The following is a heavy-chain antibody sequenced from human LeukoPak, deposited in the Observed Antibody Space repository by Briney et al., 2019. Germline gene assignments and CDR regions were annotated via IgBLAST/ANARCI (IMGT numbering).Heavy chain of an antibody. CDR2: INPSGGST. V-gene: IGHV1-46*01. D-gene: IGHD3-9*01. CDR3: ARDIPPFHYDILSGYYYYYGMDV. CDR1: GYTFTSYY. J-gene: IGHJ6*02. Sequence: ASVKVSCKASGYTFTSYYMHWVRQAPGQGLEWMGIINPSGGSTSYAQKFQGRVTMTWDTSTSTVYMELSSLRSEDTAVYYCARDIPPFHYDILSGYYYYYGMDVWGQGTTVTVSS.